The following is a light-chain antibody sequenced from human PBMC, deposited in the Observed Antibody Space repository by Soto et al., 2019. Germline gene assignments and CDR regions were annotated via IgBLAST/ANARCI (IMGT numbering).Light chain of an antibody. CDR2: GAS. Sequence: EIVMTQSPGALSVSPGERATLSCRASQSVSSNLAWYQQKPGQAPRLLIYGASTRATDIPQRFTGSGSGTDFALTISSLEPEDIGIYYCQQYDGPPLSFGPGTTVEI. CDR1: QSVSSN. V-gene: IGKV3D-15*01. CDR3: QQYDGPPLS. J-gene: IGKJ3*01.